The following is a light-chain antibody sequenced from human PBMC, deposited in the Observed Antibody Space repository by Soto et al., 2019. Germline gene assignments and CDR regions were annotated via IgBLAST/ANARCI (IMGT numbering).Light chain of an antibody. CDR3: SSYSRNNILSYV. J-gene: IGLJ1*01. CDR2: EVN. CDR1: SNDVGGYKY. Sequence: QSVLTQPASVSGAPGQSITISCTGTSNDVGGYKYVSWYQQRPGTAPKLIMFEVNNRPSGVSDRFSGSRSANTASLTISGLQAQDEADYYCSSYSRNNILSYVFGTGTKVTV. V-gene: IGLV2-14*03.